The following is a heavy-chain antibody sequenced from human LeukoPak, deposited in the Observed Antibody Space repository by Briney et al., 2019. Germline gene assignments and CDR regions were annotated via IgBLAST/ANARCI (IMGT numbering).Heavy chain of an antibody. CDR3: AKDAYFGGFYDSSGYWLRGDYFDY. Sequence: PGGSLRLSCAASGFTFSNYGMHWVRQAPGKGLEWVAVISYDGSNKYYADSVKGRFTISRDNSKNTLYLQMNSLRPEDTAVYYCAKDAYFGGFYDSSGYWLRGDYFDYWGQGTLVTVSS. V-gene: IGHV3-30*18. D-gene: IGHD3-22*01. CDR2: ISYDGSNK. CDR1: GFTFSNYG. J-gene: IGHJ4*02.